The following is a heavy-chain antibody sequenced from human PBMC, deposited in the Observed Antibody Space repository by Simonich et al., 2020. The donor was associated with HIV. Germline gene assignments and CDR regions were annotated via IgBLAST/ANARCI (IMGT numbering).Heavy chain of an antibody. V-gene: IGHV4-34*01. Sequence: QVQLQQWGAGLLKPSETLSLTCAVYGGSFSGYYWSWIRQPPGKGLEWIGEINHRGITNYNSSLNSRATISVDKSKNQFSLKLSSVTAADTAIYYCARRDRELILYFDYWGQGNLVTVSS. CDR1: GGSFSGYY. D-gene: IGHD3-3*01. CDR2: INHRGIT. J-gene: IGHJ4*02. CDR3: ARRDRELILYFDY.